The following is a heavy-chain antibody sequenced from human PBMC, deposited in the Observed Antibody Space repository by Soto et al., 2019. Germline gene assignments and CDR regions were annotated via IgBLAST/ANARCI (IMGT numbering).Heavy chain of an antibody. D-gene: IGHD6-13*01. CDR1: GFTFSNAW. Sequence: LRLSCAASGFTFSNAWMSWVRQAPGKGLEWVSAISGSGGSTYYADSVKGRFTISRDNSKNTLYLQMNSLRAEDTAVYYCAKAPPSGIADYWGQGTLVTVSS. CDR3: AKAPPSGIADY. V-gene: IGHV3-23*01. CDR2: ISGSGGST. J-gene: IGHJ4*02.